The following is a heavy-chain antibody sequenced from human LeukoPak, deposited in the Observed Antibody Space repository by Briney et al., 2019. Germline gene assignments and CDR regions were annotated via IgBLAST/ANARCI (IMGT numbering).Heavy chain of an antibody. CDR2: INHSGST. Sequence: PSETLSLTCAVYGGSFSGYYWSWIRQPPGKGLEWIGEINHSGSTNYNPSLKSRVTISVDTSKNQFSLKLSSVTAADTAVYYCARGGGTNSHYYDSRYGDWGQGTLVTVSS. D-gene: IGHD3-22*01. CDR3: ARGGGTNSHYYDSRYGD. V-gene: IGHV4-34*01. CDR1: GGSFSGYY. J-gene: IGHJ4*02.